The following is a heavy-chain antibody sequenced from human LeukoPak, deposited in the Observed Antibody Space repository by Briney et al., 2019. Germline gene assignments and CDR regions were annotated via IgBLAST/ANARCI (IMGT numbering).Heavy chain of an antibody. CDR2: IYTTGST. CDR3: ARGYSISDY. D-gene: IGHD6-6*01. V-gene: IGHV4-61*09. J-gene: IGHJ4*02. Sequence: ASETLSLTCTVSGGSINTGSYYWNWIRQSAGKGLEWIGHIYTTGSTNCNPSLKSRVTISLDTSKNQFSLKLSSVTAADTAVYYCARGYSISDYWGQGTLVTVSS. CDR1: GGSINTGSYY.